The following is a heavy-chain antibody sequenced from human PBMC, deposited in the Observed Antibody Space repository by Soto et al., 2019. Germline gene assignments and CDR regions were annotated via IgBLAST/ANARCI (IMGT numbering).Heavy chain of an antibody. CDR3: AHRPSYCSGGSCYSGFDY. CDR1: GFSLSTSGVG. D-gene: IGHD2-15*01. CDR2: IYWDDDK. J-gene: IGHJ4*02. Sequence: QITLKESGPTLVKPTQTLTLTCTFSGFSLSTSGVGVGWIRQPPGKALEWLALIYWDDDKRYSPSLKSRLTTTKDTSKNQVVLTMTNMDPVETATYYCAHRPSYCSGGSCYSGFDYWGQGTLVTVSS. V-gene: IGHV2-5*02.